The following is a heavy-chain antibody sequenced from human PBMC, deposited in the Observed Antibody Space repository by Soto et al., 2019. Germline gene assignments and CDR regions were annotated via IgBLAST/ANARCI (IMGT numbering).Heavy chain of an antibody. D-gene: IGHD6-19*01. CDR3: AKGAVAGTPTSYYYYGMDV. CDR1: GGTFRTYA. CDR2: IIPIFGTI. J-gene: IGHJ6*02. Sequence: QVQLLQSGAEVKKPGSSVRVSCEASGGTFRTYAISWVRQAPGQGLEWMGEIIPIFGTINYAQKFQGRLTITADESTATVYMDLRSLRSADTALYYCAKGAVAGTPTSYYYYGMDVWGQGTTVTVSS. V-gene: IGHV1-69*12.